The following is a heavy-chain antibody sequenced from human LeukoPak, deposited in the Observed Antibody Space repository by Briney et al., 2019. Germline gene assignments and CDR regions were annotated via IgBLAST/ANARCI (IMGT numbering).Heavy chain of an antibody. Sequence: SETLSLTCTVSGGSISNYYWSWIRQPPGKGLEWIGSIYYSGSTYYNPSLKSRVTISVDTSKNQFSLKLSSVTAADTAVYYCARSAWGGYYYLDYWGQGTLVTVSS. CDR3: ARSAWGGYYYLDY. V-gene: IGHV4-39*01. CDR1: GGSISNYY. D-gene: IGHD3-3*01. CDR2: IYYSGST. J-gene: IGHJ4*02.